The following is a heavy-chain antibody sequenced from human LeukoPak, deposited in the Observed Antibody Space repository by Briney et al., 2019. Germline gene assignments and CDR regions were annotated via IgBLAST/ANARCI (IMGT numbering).Heavy chain of an antibody. Sequence: ASVKVSRTSSGYTFTIYFIHGVRQAPGQGLEWMGIINPSGGSTTFSPKFQGRITLTRDTSTNTVYLDLSSLRSEDTAVYYCAIDGDYRGNSVLFDYWGQGTQVSVSS. CDR3: AIDGDYRGNSVLFDY. J-gene: IGHJ4*02. V-gene: IGHV1-46*01. D-gene: IGHD4-23*01. CDR2: INPSGGST. CDR1: GYTFTIYF.